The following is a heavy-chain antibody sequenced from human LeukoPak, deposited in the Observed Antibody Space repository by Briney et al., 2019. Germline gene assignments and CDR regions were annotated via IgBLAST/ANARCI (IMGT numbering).Heavy chain of an antibody. J-gene: IGHJ6*03. D-gene: IGHD3-10*01. V-gene: IGHV4-4*07. CDR1: GGSISGYY. CDR2: LHTSGSS. CDR3: ARASPSGGYIDV. Sequence: SETLSLTCTVSGGSISGYYWSWIRQRAGKGLQWIGRLHTSGSSSYNPSLKSRVTISVDKSKNQFSLKLSSVTAADTALYYCARASPSGGYIDVWGKGTTVTVSS.